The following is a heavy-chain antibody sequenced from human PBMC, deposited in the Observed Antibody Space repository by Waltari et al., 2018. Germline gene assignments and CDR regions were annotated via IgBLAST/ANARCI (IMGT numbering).Heavy chain of an antibody. J-gene: IGHJ4*02. CDR1: GFTFSSYA. CDR3: ATRGTYYKFDY. CDR2: SSCTGGST. V-gene: IGHV3-23*04. D-gene: IGHD1-26*01. Sequence: EVQLVESGGDLVQPGGSLRLSCAASGFTFSSYAMSWVRQAPGKGRECVSGSSCTGGSTYNADSVKGRFTISRDNSKNTLYLKMNSLRAEDAAVYYCATRGTYYKFDYWGQGSLVTVSS.